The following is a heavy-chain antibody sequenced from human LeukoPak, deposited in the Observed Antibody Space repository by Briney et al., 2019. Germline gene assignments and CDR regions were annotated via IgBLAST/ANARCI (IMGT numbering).Heavy chain of an antibody. D-gene: IGHD3-10*01. J-gene: IGHJ5*02. CDR3: ARGTKYYYGSGSYWPT. V-gene: IGHV4-34*01. Sequence: PSETLSLTCAVYGGSFSGYYWSWIRQPPGKGLERIGEINHSGSTNYNPSPKSRVTISVDTSKNQFSLKLSSVTAADTAVYYCARGTKYYYGSGSYWPTWGQGTLVTVSS. CDR2: INHSGST. CDR1: GGSFSGYY.